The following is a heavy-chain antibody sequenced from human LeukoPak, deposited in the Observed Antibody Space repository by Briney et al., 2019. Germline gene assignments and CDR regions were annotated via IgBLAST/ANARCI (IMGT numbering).Heavy chain of an antibody. D-gene: IGHD3-22*01. J-gene: IGHJ4*02. V-gene: IGHV1-69*06. CDR3: ARPHYYDSSGYHAHFDY. Sequence: ASVKVSCKASGGTFSNYAISWVRQAPGQGLEWMGGIIPIFGTANYAQKFQGRVTITADKSTSTAYMELSSLRSEDTAVYYCARPHYYDSSGYHAHFDYWGQGTLVTVSS. CDR2: IIPIFGTA. CDR1: GGTFSNYA.